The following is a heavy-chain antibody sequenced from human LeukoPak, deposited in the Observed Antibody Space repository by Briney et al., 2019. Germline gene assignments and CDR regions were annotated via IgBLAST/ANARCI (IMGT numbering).Heavy chain of an antibody. V-gene: IGHV5-51*01. J-gene: IGHJ4*02. Sequence: GESLKISCKGSGYSFTSYWISWVRQMPGEGLEWMGIIYPGDSDTRYSPSFQGQVTISADKSISTAYLQWSSLKPSDTAMYYCARQRGYCTSATCYDDDYWGQGTLVTVSS. CDR2: IYPGDSDT. CDR3: ARQRGYCTSATCYDDDY. D-gene: IGHD2-2*01. CDR1: GYSFTSYW.